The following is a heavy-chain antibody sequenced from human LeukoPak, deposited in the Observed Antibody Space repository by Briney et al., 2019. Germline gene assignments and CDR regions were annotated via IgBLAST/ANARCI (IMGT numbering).Heavy chain of an antibody. D-gene: IGHD5-18*01. Sequence: ASVKVSCKASGYTFTSHDINWVRQAAGQGLEWMGWMNPNSGNSGYAQNFQGRVIMTRDTSISTAYMELSRLRSDDTAVYYCARDTANPQTSASPDYWGQGTLVTVSS. CDR2: MNPNSGNS. V-gene: IGHV1-8*01. CDR3: ARDTANPQTSASPDY. J-gene: IGHJ4*02. CDR1: GYTFTSHD.